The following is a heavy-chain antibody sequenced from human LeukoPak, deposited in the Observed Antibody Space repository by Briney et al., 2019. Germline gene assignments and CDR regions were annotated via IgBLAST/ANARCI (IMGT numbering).Heavy chain of an antibody. CDR1: GGSFSGYY. CDR3: ARGQGWIAAAGTRRLYWFDP. Sequence: PSETLSLTCAVYGGSFSGYYWSWIRQPPGKGLEWIGEINHSGGTNYNPSLKSRVTISVDTSKNQFSLKLSSVTAADTAVYYCARGQGWIAAAGTRRLYWFDPWGQGTLVTVSS. J-gene: IGHJ5*02. V-gene: IGHV4-34*01. CDR2: INHSGGT. D-gene: IGHD6-13*01.